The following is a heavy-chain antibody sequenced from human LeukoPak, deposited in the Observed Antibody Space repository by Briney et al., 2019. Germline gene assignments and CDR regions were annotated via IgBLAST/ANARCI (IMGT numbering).Heavy chain of an antibody. D-gene: IGHD4-11*01. CDR3: AKDGYSNYVTYFDY. Sequence: PGRSLRLSCAASGFTFSSYAMSWVRQAPGKGLEWVSAISGSGGSTYYADSVKGRFTISRDNSKNTLYLQMNSLRAEDTAVYYCAKDGYSNYVTYFDYWGQGTLVTVSS. V-gene: IGHV3-23*01. J-gene: IGHJ4*02. CDR2: ISGSGGST. CDR1: GFTFSSYA.